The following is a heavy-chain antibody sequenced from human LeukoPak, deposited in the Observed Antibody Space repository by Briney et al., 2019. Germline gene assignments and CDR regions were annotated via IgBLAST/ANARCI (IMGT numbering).Heavy chain of an antibody. D-gene: IGHD2-21*01. CDR2: SRNKASSYTT. Sequence: GGSLRLSCAASGFKFSDHYIDWVRQAPGKGLEWVGRSRNKASSYTTEYAASVEGRFTISRDVSESPLYLQMNSLRTEDTAVYYCGRIAINANYGMDVWGQGTTVTVSS. V-gene: IGHV3-72*01. CDR1: GFKFSDHY. CDR3: GRIAINANYGMDV. J-gene: IGHJ6*02.